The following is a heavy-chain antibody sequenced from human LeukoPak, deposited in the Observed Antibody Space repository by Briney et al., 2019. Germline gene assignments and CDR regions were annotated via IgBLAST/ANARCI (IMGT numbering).Heavy chain of an antibody. D-gene: IGHD5-24*01. Sequence: GSSVKVSCKASRGTFSSYAISWVRQAPGQGLEWMGRIIPILGIANYAQKFQGRVTITADKSTSTAYMELSSLRSEDTAVYYCARGLRYGYRIFDYWGQGTLVTVSS. V-gene: IGHV1-69*04. CDR3: ARGLRYGYRIFDY. J-gene: IGHJ4*02. CDR1: RGTFSSYA. CDR2: IIPILGIA.